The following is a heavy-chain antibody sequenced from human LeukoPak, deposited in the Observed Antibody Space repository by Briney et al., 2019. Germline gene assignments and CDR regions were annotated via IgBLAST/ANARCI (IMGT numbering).Heavy chain of an antibody. CDR2: IRRRAFGETA. V-gene: IGHV3-49*04. CDR1: GFTFGDYA. Sequence: PGGSLRLSCTASGFTFGDYAVSWVRRAPGRGLEWVGLIRRRAFGETADYAASVKGRFTISRDDSKSIAYLQMNSLKAEDTAVYYCTREGAAAAYGMHVWGQGTTVTVSS. J-gene: IGHJ6*02. D-gene: IGHD6-13*01. CDR3: TREGAAAAYGMHV.